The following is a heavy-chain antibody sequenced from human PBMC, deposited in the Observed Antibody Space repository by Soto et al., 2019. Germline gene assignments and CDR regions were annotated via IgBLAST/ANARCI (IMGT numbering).Heavy chain of an antibody. Sequence: QVQLVESGGRVVQPGGSLRLSCAASGFVFRSYGMHWVRQVPGKGLEWVAFIWYDGSSVDHADSVKGRLTISRDNSRETLYLQMSSLRAEDTAVYYCARGYEGYSYWTGRLKSRFYYGMDVWGQGTTVTVSS. V-gene: IGHV3-33*01. CDR2: IWYDGSSV. D-gene: IGHD5-18*01. CDR3: ARGYEGYSYWTGRLKSRFYYGMDV. J-gene: IGHJ6*02. CDR1: GFVFRSYG.